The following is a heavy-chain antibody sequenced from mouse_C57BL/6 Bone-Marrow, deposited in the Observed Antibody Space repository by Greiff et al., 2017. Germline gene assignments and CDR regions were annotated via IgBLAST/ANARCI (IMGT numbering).Heavy chain of an antibody. D-gene: IGHD2-4*01. V-gene: IGHV14-4*01. CDR3: ITYYDYDQAWFAY. J-gene: IGHJ3*01. CDR2: IDPENGDT. Sequence: EVQLQQSGAELVRPGASVKLSCTASGFNIKDAYMNWVKQRPEQGLEWIGRIDPENGDTDYASQFQGKATITADTSSNTAYLQLSSLTSDDTAVYYCITYYDYDQAWFAYWGQGTLVTVSA. CDR1: GFNIKDAY.